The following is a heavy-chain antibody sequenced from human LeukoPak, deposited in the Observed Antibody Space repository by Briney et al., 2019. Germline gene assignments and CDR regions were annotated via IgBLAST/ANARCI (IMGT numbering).Heavy chain of an antibody. CDR1: GFTFNNYA. Sequence: PGGSLRLSCAASGFTFNNYAMTWVRQAPGKGLEWVSTISGHGSNTYYADSVKGQFTISRDSSKNTLYLQMNSLRADDTAVYYCARDCQHLIQWGYFNYWGQGTLITVSS. D-gene: IGHD6-13*01. J-gene: IGHJ4*02. CDR2: ISGHGSNT. V-gene: IGHV3-23*01. CDR3: ARDCQHLIQWGYFNY.